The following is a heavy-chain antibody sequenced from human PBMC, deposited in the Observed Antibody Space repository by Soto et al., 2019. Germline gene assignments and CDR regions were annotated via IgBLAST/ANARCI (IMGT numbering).Heavy chain of an antibody. D-gene: IGHD3-10*01. Sequence: SLRLSCAASGFTFSSYSMNWVRQAPGKGLEWVSSISSSSSYIYYADSVKGRFTISRDNAKNSLYLQMNSLRAEDTAVYYCARDRGGGVGAFDIWGQGTMVTVSS. CDR2: ISSSSSYI. V-gene: IGHV3-21*01. J-gene: IGHJ3*02. CDR1: GFTFSSYS. CDR3: ARDRGGGVGAFDI.